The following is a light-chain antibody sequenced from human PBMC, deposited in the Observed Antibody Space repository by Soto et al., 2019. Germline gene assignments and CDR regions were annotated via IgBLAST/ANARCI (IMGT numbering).Light chain of an antibody. Sequence: QSALTQPASVSGSPGQSITISCTGTSSDVGGYNYVSWYQQHPGKAPKLMIYEVSNRPSGVSNRFSGSKSGNTASLTISGLQAEDEADYYCSSFAGSNNFPYVFGTGTNLTVL. CDR2: EVS. CDR1: SSDVGGYNY. J-gene: IGLJ1*01. CDR3: SSFAGSNNFPYV. V-gene: IGLV2-14*01.